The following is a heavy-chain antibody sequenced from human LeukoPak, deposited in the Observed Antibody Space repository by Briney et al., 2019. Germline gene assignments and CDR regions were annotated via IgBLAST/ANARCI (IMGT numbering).Heavy chain of an antibody. CDR3: AKVRGAMVTGNDAFDI. CDR2: ISGSGGST. V-gene: IGHV3-23*01. Sequence: PGGTLRLSCAASEFTFTIYGMSWVRQAPGKGLEWVSAISGSGGSTYYADSVKGRFTISRDNSKNTLCLQMNSLRAEDTAVYYCAKVRGAMVTGNDAFDIWGQGTMVTVSS. D-gene: IGHD5-18*01. CDR1: EFTFTIYG. J-gene: IGHJ3*02.